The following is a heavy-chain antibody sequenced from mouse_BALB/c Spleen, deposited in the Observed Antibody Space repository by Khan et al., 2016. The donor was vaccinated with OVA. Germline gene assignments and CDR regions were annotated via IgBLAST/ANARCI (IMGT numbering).Heavy chain of an antibody. CDR2: INPDNGAT. V-gene: IGHV1-22*01. Sequence: VRLQQSGPELVKPGASVKMSCKTSGYTFTEYTLHWVKQSQGKSLEWIGVINPDNGATSYNQKFKGKATLTVDKAYSTAYMEFRSLTSEDSAVYHCARDAGRHWGQGTSVTVSA. CDR1: GYTFTEYT. D-gene: IGHD3-3*01. J-gene: IGHJ4*01. CDR3: ARDAGRH.